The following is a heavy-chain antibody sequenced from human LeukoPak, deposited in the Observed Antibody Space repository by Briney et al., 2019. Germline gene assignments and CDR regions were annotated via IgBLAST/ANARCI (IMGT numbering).Heavy chain of an antibody. Sequence: GGSLRLSCAASGFTFSDFYMTWVRQAPGKGLEFISCISGSGAAIYYADSVKGRFTISRDNAKKSGYLQMKGLRTDETAVYYCAKNRRLLGDWGQGTLVTVSS. V-gene: IGHV3-11*01. CDR3: AKNRRLLGD. D-gene: IGHD1-14*01. CDR1: GFTFSDFY. J-gene: IGHJ4*02. CDR2: ISGSGAAI.